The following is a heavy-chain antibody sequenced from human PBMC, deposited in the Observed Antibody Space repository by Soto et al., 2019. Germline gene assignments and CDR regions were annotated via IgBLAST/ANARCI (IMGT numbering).Heavy chain of an antibody. CDR2: ITYDGSDT. V-gene: IGHV3-30*18. J-gene: IGHJ4*02. D-gene: IGHD4-4*01. CDR1: GFSFSSYG. CDR3: AKDSVFEYSFGQHGFDS. Sequence: QEQLVESGGGVVQPGTSLRLSCGASGFSFSSYGMHWVRQAPGKGLVWVAFITYDGSDTYYVDSVKGRFTVSRHNSKNTLYLQMNSLKPEDTSIYYCAKDSVFEYSFGQHGFDSWGQGTLVTVSS.